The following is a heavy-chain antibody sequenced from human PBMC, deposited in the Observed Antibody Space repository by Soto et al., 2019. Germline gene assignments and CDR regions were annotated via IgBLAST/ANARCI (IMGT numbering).Heavy chain of an antibody. CDR3: AREGRGASHSHRGMDV. D-gene: IGHD1-26*01. CDR2: IYPGDSDT. J-gene: IGHJ6*02. V-gene: IGHV5-51*01. CDR1: GYSFTSYW. Sequence: PGESLKLSCKGSGYSFTSYWIGWVRQMPGKGLEWMGIIYPGDSDTRYSPSFQGQVTISADKSISTAYLQWSILKASDTAMYYCAREGRGASHSHRGMDVWGQGTTVTVSS.